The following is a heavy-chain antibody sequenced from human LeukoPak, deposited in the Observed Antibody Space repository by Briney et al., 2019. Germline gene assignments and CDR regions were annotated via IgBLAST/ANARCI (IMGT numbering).Heavy chain of an antibody. CDR2: IRSKANSCAT. D-gene: IGHD3-3*01. CDR3: TRLAYYDFWSGSPDAFDI. CDR1: GFTFSGSA. V-gene: IGHV3-73*01. J-gene: IGHJ3*02. Sequence: PGGSLRLSCAASGFTFSGSAMHWVRQASAKGPEWVGRIRSKANSCATAYAASVKGRFTISRDDSKNTAYLQMNSLKTEDTAVYYFTRLAYYDFWSGSPDAFDIWGQGTMVTVSS.